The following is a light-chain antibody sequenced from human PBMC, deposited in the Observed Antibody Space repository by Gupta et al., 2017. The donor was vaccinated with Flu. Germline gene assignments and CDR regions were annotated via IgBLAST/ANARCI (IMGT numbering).Light chain of an antibody. CDR1: QSINNW. CDR3: QHYHSFSVT. CDR2: QAS. Sequence: PSTFSASVGDRVTITCRASQSINNWLAWYQQKPGKAPKLLIYQASSLKSGVPSRFRGSGSGTEFTLDISSLQPDDFATYYCQHYHSFSVTFGPGTKVVIK. V-gene: IGKV1-5*03. J-gene: IGKJ3*01.